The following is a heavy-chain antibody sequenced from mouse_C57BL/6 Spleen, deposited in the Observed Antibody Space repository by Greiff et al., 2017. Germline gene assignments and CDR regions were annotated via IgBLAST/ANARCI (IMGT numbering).Heavy chain of an antibody. CDR3: ARWHGYDDGGSAMDY. Sequence: QVQLQQSGPELVKPGASVKISCKASGYAFSSSWMNWVKQRPGKGLEWIGRIYPGDGDTNYNGKFKGKATLTADKSSSTAYMQLSSLTSEDSAVYFCARWHGYDDGGSAMDYWGQGTSVTVAS. CDR2: IYPGDGDT. CDR1: GYAFSSSW. D-gene: IGHD2-2*01. J-gene: IGHJ4*01. V-gene: IGHV1-82*01.